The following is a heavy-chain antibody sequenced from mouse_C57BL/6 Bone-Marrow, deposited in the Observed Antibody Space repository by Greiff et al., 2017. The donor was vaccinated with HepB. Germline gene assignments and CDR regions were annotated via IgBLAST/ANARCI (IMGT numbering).Heavy chain of an antibody. CDR2: IWSGGST. Sequence: VQLQESGPGLVQPSQSLSITCTVSGFSLTSYGVHWVRQSPGKGLEWLGVIWSGGSTDYNAAFISRLSISKDNSKSQVFFQMNSLQADDTAIYYCARNGYDTFYYAMDYWGQGTSVTVSS. D-gene: IGHD2-2*01. J-gene: IGHJ4*01. V-gene: IGHV2-2*01. CDR1: GFSLTSYG. CDR3: ARNGYDTFYYAMDY.